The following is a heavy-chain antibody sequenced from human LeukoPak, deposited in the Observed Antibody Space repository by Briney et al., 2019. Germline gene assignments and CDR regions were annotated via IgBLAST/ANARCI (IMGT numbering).Heavy chain of an antibody. CDR2: INTNTGNP. J-gene: IGHJ4*02. D-gene: IGHD3-9*01. Sequence: ASVKVSCKASGYTFTTYAMNWVRQAPGQGLEWMGWINTNTGNPTYAQGFTGRFVFSLDTSVSTAYLQISSLKAEDTAVYYCARVGYDILTGYRYFDYWGQGTLVTVSS. CDR3: ARVGYDILTGYRYFDY. V-gene: IGHV7-4-1*02. CDR1: GYTFTTYA.